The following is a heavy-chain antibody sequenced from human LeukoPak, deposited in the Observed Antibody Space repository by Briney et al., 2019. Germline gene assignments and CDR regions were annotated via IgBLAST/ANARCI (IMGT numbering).Heavy chain of an antibody. D-gene: IGHD5-24*01. J-gene: IGHJ6*02. CDR2: ISWNSGSI. CDR3: AKDIKTRWYPQSDYYYYGMDV. Sequence: GGSLRLSCAASGFTFDDYAMHWVRQAPGKGLEWVSGISWNSGSIGYADSVKGRFTISRDNAKNSLYLQMNSLRAEDTALYYCAKDIKTRWYPQSDYYYYGMDVWGQGTTVTVSS. V-gene: IGHV3-9*01. CDR1: GFTFDDYA.